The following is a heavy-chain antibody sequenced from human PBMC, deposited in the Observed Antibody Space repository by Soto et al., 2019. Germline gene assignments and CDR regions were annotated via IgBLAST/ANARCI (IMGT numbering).Heavy chain of an antibody. CDR3: ARADSGYAHGYYYYGMDV. D-gene: IGHD5-12*01. Sequence: EVQLVESGGGLVQPGGSLRLPCAASGFTFSSYSMNWVRQAPGKGLEWVSYISSSSSTIYYADSVKGRFTISRDNAKNSLYLQMNSLRAEDTAVYYCARADSGYAHGYYYYGMDVWGQGTTVTVSS. J-gene: IGHJ6*02. CDR2: ISSSSSTI. CDR1: GFTFSSYS. V-gene: IGHV3-48*01.